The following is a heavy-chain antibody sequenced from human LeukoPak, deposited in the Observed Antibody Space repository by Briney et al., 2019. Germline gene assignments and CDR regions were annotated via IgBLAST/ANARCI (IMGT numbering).Heavy chain of an antibody. CDR2: IYPGDSDT. Sequence: GESLKISCKGSGYSFITYWIGWVRQMPGKGLEWMGIIYPGDSDTRYSPSFQGQVTISADKSISTAYLQWSSLKASDTAMYYCARTAPDSGSYPNWFDPWGQGTLVTVSS. J-gene: IGHJ5*02. CDR1: GYSFITYW. D-gene: IGHD3-10*01. CDR3: ARTAPDSGSYPNWFDP. V-gene: IGHV5-51*01.